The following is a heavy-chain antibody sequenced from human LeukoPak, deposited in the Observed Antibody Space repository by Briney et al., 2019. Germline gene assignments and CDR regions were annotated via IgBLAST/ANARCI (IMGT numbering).Heavy chain of an antibody. CDR3: ARDPRQQLVLDY. D-gene: IGHD6-13*01. J-gene: IGHJ4*02. Sequence: GRSLRLSCAASGFTFSSYAMNWVRQAPGKGPEWVAVISYDGSNKYYADSVKGRFTISRDNSKNTLYLQMNSLRAEDTAVYYCARDPRQQLVLDYWGQGTLVTVSS. V-gene: IGHV3-30*04. CDR1: GFTFSSYA. CDR2: ISYDGSNK.